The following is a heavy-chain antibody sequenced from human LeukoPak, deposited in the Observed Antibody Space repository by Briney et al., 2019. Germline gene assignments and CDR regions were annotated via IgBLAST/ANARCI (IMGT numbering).Heavy chain of an antibody. Sequence: SETLSLTCTVSGGSISPYYWSWIRQPPGKGLEWIGYIYYSGSTNYNPSLKSRVTISVDTSKNQFSLKLSSVTAADTAVYYCARAGARGHMTTVTYFDYWGQGTLVTVSS. CDR1: GGSISPYY. D-gene: IGHD4-11*01. CDR3: ARAGARGHMTTVTYFDY. CDR2: IYYSGST. J-gene: IGHJ4*02. V-gene: IGHV4-59*01.